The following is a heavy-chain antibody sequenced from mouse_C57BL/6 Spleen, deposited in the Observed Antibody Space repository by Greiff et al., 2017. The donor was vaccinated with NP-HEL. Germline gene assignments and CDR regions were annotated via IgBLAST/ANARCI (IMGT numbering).Heavy chain of an antibody. D-gene: IGHD1-1*01. J-gene: IGHJ1*03. CDR1: GYSITSGYY. CDR2: ISYDGSN. V-gene: IGHV3-6*01. Sequence: VQLQQSGPGLVKPSQSLSLTCSVTGYSITSGYYWNWIRQFPGNKLEWMGYISYDGSNNYNPSLKNRISITRDTSKNQFFLKLNSVTTEDTATYYCASHYAFWYFDVWGTGTTVTVSS. CDR3: ASHYAFWYFDV.